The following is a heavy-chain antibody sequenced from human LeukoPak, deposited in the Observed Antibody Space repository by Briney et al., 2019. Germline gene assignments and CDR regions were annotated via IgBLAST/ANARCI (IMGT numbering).Heavy chain of an antibody. CDR1: GYTFTGYY. CDR2: INPNSGGT. D-gene: IGHD1-26*01. Sequence: ASVKVSCKASGYTFTGYYMHWVRQAPGQGLEWMGWINPNSGGTNYAQKFQGRDTMTRDTSISTAYMELSRLRSDDTAVYYCARDKPGDSGSFPDYWGQGTLVTVSS. V-gene: IGHV1-2*02. J-gene: IGHJ4*02. CDR3: ARDKPGDSGSFPDY.